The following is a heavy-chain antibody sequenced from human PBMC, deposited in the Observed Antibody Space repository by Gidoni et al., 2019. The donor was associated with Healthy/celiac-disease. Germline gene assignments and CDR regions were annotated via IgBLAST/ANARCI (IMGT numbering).Heavy chain of an antibody. J-gene: IGHJ4*02. V-gene: IGHV3-48*01. CDR1: GFTFSRYS. Sequence: EVQLVESGGGLVQPGGSLRLSCAASGFTFSRYSMNWVRQAPGKGLEWVSYISSSSSTIYYADSVKGRFTISRDNAKNSLYLQMNSLRAEDTAVYYCAREGKILGEYQLPLFDYWGQGTLVTVSS. CDR3: AREGKILGEYQLPLFDY. CDR2: ISSSSSTI. D-gene: IGHD2-2*01.